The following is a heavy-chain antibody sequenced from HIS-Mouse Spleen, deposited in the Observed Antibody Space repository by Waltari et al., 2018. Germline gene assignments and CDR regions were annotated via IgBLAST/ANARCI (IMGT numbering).Heavy chain of an antibody. V-gene: IGHV3-23*01. J-gene: IGHJ4*02. CDR2: ISGSGGST. Sequence: EVQLLESGGGLVQPGGSLRLSCSASGLTFSSYAMGWVRQAPGKGLEWVSAISGSGGSTYYADSVKGRFTISRDNSKNTLYLQMNSLRAEDTAVYYCAKEGEMPDYFDYWGQGTLVTVSS. CDR1: GLTFSSYA. CDR3: AKEGEMPDYFDY. D-gene: IGHD3-16*01.